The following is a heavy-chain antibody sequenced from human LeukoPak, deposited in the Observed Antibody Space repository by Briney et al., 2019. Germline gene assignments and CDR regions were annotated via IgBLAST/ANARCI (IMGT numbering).Heavy chain of an antibody. CDR2: MYTSGST. CDR3: ARDTGYYFGSGNYLYYFDY. D-gene: IGHD3-10*01. CDR1: GGSISSYY. Sequence: PSETLSLTCTVFGGSISSYYWSWIRQPAGKGLEWIGRMYTSGSTNYNPSLKSRVTMSVDTSKNQFSLKLSSVTAADTAVYYCARDTGYYFGSGNYLYYFDYWGQGTLATVSS. J-gene: IGHJ4*02. V-gene: IGHV4-4*07.